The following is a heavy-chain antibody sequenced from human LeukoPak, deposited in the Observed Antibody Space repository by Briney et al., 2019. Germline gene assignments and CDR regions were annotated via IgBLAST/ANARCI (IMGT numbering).Heavy chain of an antibody. J-gene: IGHJ4*02. CDR2: ISADGGST. CDR3: AKGLAVSGTYFDY. Sequence: GGSLRLSCAASGFTSSNYAMNWVRQAPGEGLEWVSTISADGGSTYYTDSVRGRFTISRDNSKYTLYLQINSLRAEDTALYYCAKGLAVSGTYFDYWGQGTLVTVSS. V-gene: IGHV3-23*01. CDR1: GFTSSNYA. D-gene: IGHD1-26*01.